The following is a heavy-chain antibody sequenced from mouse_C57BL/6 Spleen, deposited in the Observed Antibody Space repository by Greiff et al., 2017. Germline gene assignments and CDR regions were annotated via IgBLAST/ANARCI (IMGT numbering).Heavy chain of an antibody. CDR3: ARLAYDYDGMDY. J-gene: IGHJ4*01. CDR1: GYTFTDYN. CDR2: INPNNGGT. V-gene: IGHV1-18*01. D-gene: IGHD2-4*01. Sequence: VQLQQSGPELVKPGASVKIPCKASGYTFTDYNMDWVKQSHGKSLEWIGDINPNNGGTIYNQKFKGKATLTVDKSSSTAYMERRSLTSEDTAVYYCARLAYDYDGMDYWGQGTSVTVSS.